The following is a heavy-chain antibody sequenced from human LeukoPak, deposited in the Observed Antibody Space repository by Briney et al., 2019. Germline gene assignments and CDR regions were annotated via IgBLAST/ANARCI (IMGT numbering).Heavy chain of an antibody. D-gene: IGHD3-10*01. Sequence: PSETLSLTCTVSDGSISSGDYYWSWIRQPPGKGLEWIGYIYYSGSTYYNPSLKSRVTISVDTSKNQFSLKLSSVTAADTAVYYCARLRFGEERNCFDPGGQGTLVTVSS. V-gene: IGHV4-30-4*08. CDR2: IYYSGST. J-gene: IGHJ5*02. CDR3: ARLRFGEERNCFDP. CDR1: DGSISSGDYY.